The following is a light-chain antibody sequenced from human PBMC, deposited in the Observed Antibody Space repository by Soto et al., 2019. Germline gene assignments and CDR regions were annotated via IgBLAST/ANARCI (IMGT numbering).Light chain of an antibody. CDR3: GTWDDSLSGVV. V-gene: IGLV1-47*02. Sequence: QTVVTQPPSASRTPGQRVTISCSGSSSIIGSNYVYWYQQLPGTAPKLLIYSTNQRPSGVPDRFSGSKSGTSASLASSGLRSEDEANYFCGTWDDSLSGVVFGGGTKLTVL. CDR1: SSIIGSNY. J-gene: IGLJ2*01. CDR2: STN.